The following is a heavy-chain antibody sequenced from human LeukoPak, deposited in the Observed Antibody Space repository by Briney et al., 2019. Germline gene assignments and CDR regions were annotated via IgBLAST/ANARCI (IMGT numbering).Heavy chain of an antibody. D-gene: IGHD6-13*01. CDR2: IYSDGRT. V-gene: IGHV3-53*01. CDR3: ARDTTATGSWYDAFDI. J-gene: IGHJ3*02. CDR1: GFTVSTNY. Sequence: GGSLRLSCAASGFTVSTNYMSWVRQAPGKGLEWVSVIYSDGRTYYADSVKGRFTISRDNSKNTLYLQMNSLRAEDTAMYFCARDTTATGSWYDAFDIWGQGTVVTVSS.